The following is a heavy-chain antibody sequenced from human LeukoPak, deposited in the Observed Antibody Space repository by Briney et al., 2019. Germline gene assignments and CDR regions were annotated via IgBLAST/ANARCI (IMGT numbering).Heavy chain of an antibody. J-gene: IGHJ4*02. CDR3: ARDRVAPFDY. Sequence: GGSLRLSCAASGFTFSSYAMHWVRQAPGKGLEWVAVISYDVSNKYYADSVKGRFTISRDNAKNSLYLQMNSLRAEDTAVYYCARDRVAPFDYWGQGTLVTVSS. D-gene: IGHD5-12*01. V-gene: IGHV3-30-3*01. CDR2: ISYDVSNK. CDR1: GFTFSSYA.